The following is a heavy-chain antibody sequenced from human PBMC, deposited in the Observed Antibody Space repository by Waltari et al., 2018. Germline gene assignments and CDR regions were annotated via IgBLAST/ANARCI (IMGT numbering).Heavy chain of an antibody. Sequence: EVQLVESGGGLVQPGGSLRLSRAASGFTFTSHWMHWVRQGPGKGLEGVSRLNYDGSSTYYADFVKGRFTISRDNAKNTLYLQMNSLRAEDTGVYYCVRGYGGDVYWGQGTLVTVSS. D-gene: IGHD2-21*02. CDR3: VRGYGGDVY. J-gene: IGHJ4*02. CDR2: LNYDGSST. V-gene: IGHV3-74*01. CDR1: GFTFTSHW.